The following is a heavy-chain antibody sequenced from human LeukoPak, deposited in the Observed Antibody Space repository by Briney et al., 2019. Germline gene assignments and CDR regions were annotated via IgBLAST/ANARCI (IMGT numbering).Heavy chain of an antibody. J-gene: IGHJ4*02. CDR2: IIPIFGTA. V-gene: IGHV1-69*06. Sequence: ASVKVSCKASGGTFSSYAISWVRQAPGQGLEWMGGIIPIFGTANYAQKFQGRVTITADKSTSTAYMELSSLRSEDTAVYYCASVYERGGVDYWGQGTLVTVSS. CDR3: ASVYERGGVDY. D-gene: IGHD3-3*01. CDR1: GGTFSSYA.